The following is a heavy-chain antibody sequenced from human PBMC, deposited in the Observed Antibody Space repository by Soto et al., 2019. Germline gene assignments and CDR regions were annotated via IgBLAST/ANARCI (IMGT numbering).Heavy chain of an antibody. V-gene: IGHV4-31*03. CDR2: INHRGSL. CDR1: GGSMTSGDQY. Sequence: SETLSLTCTVTGGSMTSGDQYWTWIRHRPGEGLEWFGYINHRGSLYYNPSLKSRVSMSVDPSKNQFSLNLSSVTAADTAVYYCARELPQRQGRNMDVWGQGTTVTVCS. J-gene: IGHJ6*02. D-gene: IGHD1-1*01. CDR3: ARELPQRQGRNMDV.